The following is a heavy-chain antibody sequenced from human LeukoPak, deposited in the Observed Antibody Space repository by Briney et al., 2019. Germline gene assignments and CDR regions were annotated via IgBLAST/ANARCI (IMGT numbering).Heavy chain of an antibody. CDR3: ARERGGNSPFDS. D-gene: IGHD4-23*01. CDR2: IKPNSSVT. CDR1: VYTFTGYY. Sequence: ASVKVSCKTSVYTFTGYYMHWVRQAPGQGLEWMGWIKPNSSVTNYAQRFQGRVTMTRDTSNSAAYMELRWLTSDDTAVYYCARERGGNSPFDSWGQGTLVTASS. V-gene: IGHV1-2*02. J-gene: IGHJ4*02.